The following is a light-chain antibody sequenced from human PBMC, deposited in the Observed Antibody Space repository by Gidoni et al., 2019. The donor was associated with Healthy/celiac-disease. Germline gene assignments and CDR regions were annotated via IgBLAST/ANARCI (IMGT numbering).Light chain of an antibody. CDR1: SSNIGAGYD. V-gene: IGLV1-40*01. Sequence: QSVLTQPPPVSGAPGQRVTISCPGSSSNIGAGYDVHWYPQLPGTAPKLLIYGNSNRPSGVPDRFSGSKSGTSASLAITGLQAEDEADYYCQSYDSSLSGLVFGTGTKVTVL. J-gene: IGLJ1*01. CDR2: GNS. CDR3: QSYDSSLSGLV.